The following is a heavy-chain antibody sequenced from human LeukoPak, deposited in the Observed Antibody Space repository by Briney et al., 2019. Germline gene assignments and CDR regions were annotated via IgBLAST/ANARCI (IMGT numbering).Heavy chain of an antibody. CDR2: IDYSGNT. CDR1: GASISSYY. D-gene: IGHD1-7*01. Sequence: EPSETLSLTCTVSGASISSYYWGWIRQPLGKGLEWIAYIDYSGNTNYNPSLKSRVTISIDTSKNQFSLKLSSVTAADTAVYYCARHGNWDSRQYYFDHWGQGTLVTVSS. CDR3: ARHGNWDSRQYYFDH. J-gene: IGHJ4*02. V-gene: IGHV4-59*08.